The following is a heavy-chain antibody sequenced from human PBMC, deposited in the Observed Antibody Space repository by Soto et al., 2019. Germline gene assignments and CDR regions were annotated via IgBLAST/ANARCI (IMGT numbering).Heavy chain of an antibody. CDR3: VRGVGRNSYYMDA. V-gene: IGHV3-33*01. CDR1: GFTFSSYG. D-gene: IGHD3-10*01. Sequence: GGSLRLSCAASGFTFSSYGMHWVRQAPGKGPEWVALIWYDASNEYYADSAKGRFTISRDNSGDTLYLQMNSLRGDDTAVYYCVRGVGRNSYYMDAWGIGTTVTVSS. CDR2: IWYDASNE. J-gene: IGHJ6*03.